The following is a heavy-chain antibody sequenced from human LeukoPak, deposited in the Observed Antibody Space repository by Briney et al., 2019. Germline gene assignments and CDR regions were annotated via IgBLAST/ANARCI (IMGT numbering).Heavy chain of an antibody. D-gene: IGHD3-22*01. Sequence: GGSLRLSCAASGFTFTNFEMNWVRQAPGKGLEWVSYISYSGSTTSYADFVKGRFTISRDNAKNSLYLQMNSLRAEDTAVYYCARVNPISSGFYAYWGQGTPVTVSS. V-gene: IGHV3-48*03. CDR3: ARVNPISSGFYAY. CDR2: ISYSGSTT. J-gene: IGHJ4*02. CDR1: GFTFTNFE.